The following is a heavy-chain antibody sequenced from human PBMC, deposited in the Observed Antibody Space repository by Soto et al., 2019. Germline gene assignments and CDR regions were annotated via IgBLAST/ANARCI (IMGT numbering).Heavy chain of an antibody. V-gene: IGHV4-59*01. Sequence: SETLSLTCTVSGDSITGSHWNWIRQPLGKPLEWIGYIYYRGSTNYNPSLKSRLTLSVDTSKNQIFLRLNSVTTADTAVYSCASMNILAGHAFDFWGQGIMVT. CDR1: GDSITGSH. D-gene: IGHD3-9*01. J-gene: IGHJ3*01. CDR2: IYYRGST. CDR3: ASMNILAGHAFDF.